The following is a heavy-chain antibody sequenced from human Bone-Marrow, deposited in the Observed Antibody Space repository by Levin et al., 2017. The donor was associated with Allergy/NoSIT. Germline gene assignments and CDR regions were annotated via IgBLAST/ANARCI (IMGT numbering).Heavy chain of an antibody. V-gene: IGHV4-30-4*01. D-gene: IGHD2-21*02. Sequence: NASETLSLTCTVSGGSISSGDYYWSWIRQPPGKGLEWIGYIYYSGSTYYNPSLKSRVTISVDTSKNQFSLKLSSVTAADTAVYYCARARGDCCSDAFDIWGQGTMVTVSS. CDR1: GGSISSGDYY. CDR3: ARARGDCCSDAFDI. J-gene: IGHJ3*02. CDR2: IYYSGST.